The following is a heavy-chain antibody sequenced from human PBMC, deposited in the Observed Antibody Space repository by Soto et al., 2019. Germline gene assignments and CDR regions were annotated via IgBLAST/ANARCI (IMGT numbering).Heavy chain of an antibody. CDR1: GYTFTTYG. J-gene: IGHJ6*02. CDR3: AREGSWPYYYYGMDV. CDR2: ISAYNGDT. D-gene: IGHD6-13*01. V-gene: IGHV1-18*01. Sequence: QVQLVQSGDEVKKPGASVKVSCKASGYTFTTYGISWVRQAPGQGLERMGWISAYNGDTKYAQNVQDRVSMTTDTPTSTAYMELRSLRSDDTAVYYCAREGSWPYYYYGMDVWGQGTTVTVSS.